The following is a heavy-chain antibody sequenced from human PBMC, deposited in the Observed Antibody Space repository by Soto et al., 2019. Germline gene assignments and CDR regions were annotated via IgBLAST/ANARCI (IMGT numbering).Heavy chain of an antibody. CDR3: ARVYDSSGYYYYYGMDV. Sequence: QVQLVQSGAEVKKPGSSVKVSCKASGGTFSSYAISWVRQAPGQGLEWMGGIIPIFGTANYAQKFQGRVTITAVESTSTAYMELSSLRSEDTAVYYCARVYDSSGYYYYYGMDVWGQGTTVTVSS. J-gene: IGHJ6*02. D-gene: IGHD3-22*01. V-gene: IGHV1-69*01. CDR2: IIPIFGTA. CDR1: GGTFSSYA.